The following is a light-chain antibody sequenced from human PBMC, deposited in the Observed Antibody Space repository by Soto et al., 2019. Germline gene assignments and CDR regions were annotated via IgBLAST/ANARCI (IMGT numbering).Light chain of an antibody. V-gene: IGLV2-8*01. Sequence: SALTQPPSASRSPGQSVTISCTGTKSDIGVYDFVSWYQHHPGKAPRLIIYEVVQRPSGVPDRFSGSKSGNTASLTVSGLQAADEAGYFCKSYAGSNTYVFGSGTKVTVL. CDR2: EVV. CDR3: KSYAGSNTYV. CDR1: KSDIGVYDF. J-gene: IGLJ1*01.